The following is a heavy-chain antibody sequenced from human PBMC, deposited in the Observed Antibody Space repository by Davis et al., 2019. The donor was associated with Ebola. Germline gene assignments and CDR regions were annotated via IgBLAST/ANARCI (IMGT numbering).Heavy chain of an antibody. Sequence: AASVKVSCKASGYTFTSYSMNWVRQAPGQGLEWMGWINTNTGNPTYAQGFTGRFVFSLDTSVSTAYLQINSLKAEDTAVYYCARDARSGTWLEDYWGQGTLVTVSS. CDR2: INTNTGNP. CDR1: GYTFTSYS. J-gene: IGHJ4*02. CDR3: ARDARSGTWLEDY. V-gene: IGHV7-4-1*02. D-gene: IGHD1-26*01.